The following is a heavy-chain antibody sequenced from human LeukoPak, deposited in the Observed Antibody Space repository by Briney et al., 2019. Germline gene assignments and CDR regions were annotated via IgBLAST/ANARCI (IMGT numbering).Heavy chain of an antibody. CDR3: ARGLTTYYYGSVSYYNGYFDY. CDR2: IYPGDSDT. Sequence: GESLKISCKGSGYSFTSYWIGWVRQMPGKGLEWMGIIYPGDSDTRYSPSFQGQVTISADKSISTAYLQWSSLKASDTAMYYCARGLTTYYYGSVSYYNGYFDYWGQGTLVTVSS. D-gene: IGHD3-10*01. J-gene: IGHJ4*02. CDR1: GYSFTSYW. V-gene: IGHV5-51*01.